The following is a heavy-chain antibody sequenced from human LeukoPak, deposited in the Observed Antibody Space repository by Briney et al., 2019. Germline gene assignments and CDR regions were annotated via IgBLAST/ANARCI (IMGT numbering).Heavy chain of an antibody. CDR2: INLKSGDT. Sequence: ASVKVSCKASGYSFNCYYMHWVRQAPGQGLEWMGWINLKSGDTKYAQKFQGRVTLTKDTSISTTYMELSRLISDDTAVYYCARDPRAPLHLFDFWGQGTLVTVSS. D-gene: IGHD4-11*01. J-gene: IGHJ4*02. V-gene: IGHV1-2*02. CDR1: GYSFNCYY. CDR3: ARDPRAPLHLFDF.